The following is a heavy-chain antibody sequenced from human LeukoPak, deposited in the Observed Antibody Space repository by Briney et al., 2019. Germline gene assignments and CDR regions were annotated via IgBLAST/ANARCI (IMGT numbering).Heavy chain of an antibody. J-gene: IGHJ4*02. V-gene: IGHV4-61*02. CDR3: ARARDDYGDSWGFDY. CDR2: IYTSGST. D-gene: IGHD4-17*01. Sequence: PSQTLSLTCTVSGGSISSGSYYWSWIRQPAGKGLEWIGRIYTSGSTNYNPSLKSRVTISVDTSKNQFSLKLSSVTAADTAVYYCARARDDYGDSWGFDYWGQGTLVTVSS. CDR1: GGSISSGSYY.